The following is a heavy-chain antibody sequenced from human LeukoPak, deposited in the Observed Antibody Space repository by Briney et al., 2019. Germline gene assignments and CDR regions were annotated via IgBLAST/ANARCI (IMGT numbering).Heavy chain of an antibody. CDR1: GYTFTSYG. V-gene: IGHV1-18*01. D-gene: IGHD3-3*01. CDR2: ISAYNGNT. Sequence: ASVKVSCKASGYTFTSYGISWVRQAPGQGLEGMGWISAYNGNTNYEQKLQGRVTMNLDTSTSPAYMELRSLRSADTAVSYCARATTIFGVVIGRYMAVWGKGSTVTVSS. J-gene: IGHJ6*03. CDR3: ARATTIFGVVIGRYMAV.